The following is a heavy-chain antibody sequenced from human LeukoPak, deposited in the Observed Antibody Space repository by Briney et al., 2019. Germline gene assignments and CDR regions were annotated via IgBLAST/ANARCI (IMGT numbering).Heavy chain of an antibody. J-gene: IGHJ4*02. CDR2: IYYTANT. V-gene: IGHV4-39*01. CDR1: GFTFSSYAMH. CDR3: AKQTGSGLFILP. D-gene: IGHD3/OR15-3a*01. Sequence: GSLRLSCAASGFTFSSYAMHWVRQPPGQGLEWIGSIYYTANTYYNASLKSRVTISIDTSKNQFSLKLTSVTAADTAVYYCAKQTGSGLFILPGGQGTLVTVSS.